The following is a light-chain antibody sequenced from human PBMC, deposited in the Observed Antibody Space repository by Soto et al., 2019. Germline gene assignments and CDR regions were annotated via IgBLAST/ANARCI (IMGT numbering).Light chain of an antibody. CDR3: QQYNDWPRGT. V-gene: IGKV3-15*01. CDR1: QSININ. CDR2: GAS. J-gene: IGKJ1*01. Sequence: EILMTQSPATLSVSPGERATLSCRASQSININLAWYQQKPGQAPRLLIYGASTRATGIPARFSGSGSGTEFTLTISSLQSEHFAVYYCQQYNDWPRGTFGQGTKVEIK.